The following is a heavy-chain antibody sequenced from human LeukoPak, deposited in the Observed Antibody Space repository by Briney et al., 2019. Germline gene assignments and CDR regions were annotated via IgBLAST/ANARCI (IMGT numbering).Heavy chain of an antibody. D-gene: IGHD5-12*01. Sequence: SVKVSCKASGYTFTSYAISWVRQAPGQGLEWMGGIIPIFGTANYAQKFQGRVTITADESTSTAYMELSSLRSEDTAVYYCARGPPQSPSYSGYDYYFDYWGQGTLVTVSS. CDR3: ARGPPQSPSYSGYDYYFDY. V-gene: IGHV1-69*13. CDR1: GYTFTSYA. CDR2: IIPIFGTA. J-gene: IGHJ4*02.